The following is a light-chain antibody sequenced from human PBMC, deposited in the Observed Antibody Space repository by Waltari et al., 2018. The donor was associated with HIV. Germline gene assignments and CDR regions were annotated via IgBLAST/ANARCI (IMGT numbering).Light chain of an antibody. J-gene: IGLJ2*01. CDR2: DVH. CDR3: AAYAGNNIVI. CDR1: RSDIGYFNY. V-gene: IGLV2-8*01. Sequence: QSALTQPPSASGSPGQSVTVSCTGTRSDIGYFNYVFCYQQHPGKAPKLLIYDVHKRPAGVPDRFSASKSGATASLTVSGLLAEDEADYYCAAYAGNNIVIFGGGTKVTV.